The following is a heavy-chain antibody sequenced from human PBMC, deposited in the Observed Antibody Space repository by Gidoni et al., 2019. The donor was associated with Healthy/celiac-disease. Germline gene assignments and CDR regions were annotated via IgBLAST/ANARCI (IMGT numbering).Heavy chain of an antibody. CDR3: ARAPGVGSTRYYFDY. CDR2: ISYDGSNK. J-gene: IGHJ4*02. D-gene: IGHD2-2*01. CDR1: GSTFSSYA. V-gene: IGHV3-30-3*01. Sequence: QVQLVESGGGVVQPGRSLRLSCAASGSTFSSYAMHWVRQAPGKGLEWVAVISYDGSNKYYADSVKGRFTISRDNSKNTLYLQMNSLRAEDTAVYYCARAPGVGSTRYYFDYWGQGTLVTVSS.